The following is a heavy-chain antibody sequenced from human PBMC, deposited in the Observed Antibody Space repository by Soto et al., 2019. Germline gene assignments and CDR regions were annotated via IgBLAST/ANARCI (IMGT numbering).Heavy chain of an antibody. J-gene: IGHJ5*02. CDR1: GFSLSTSPMS. V-gene: IGHV2-5*02. Sequence: QITLKETGPTLVKPTQTLTLTCTFSGFSLSTSPMSVSWIRQSPGKALEWLALIYWDGDTRYCPSLQGRRTVSKDPSKNQVVLIMTTMDPLDTGPYYCAHDDDTVAGSGVPGGQGTLVAVSS. CDR2: IYWDGDT. D-gene: IGHD3-10*01. CDR3: AHDDDTVAGSGVP.